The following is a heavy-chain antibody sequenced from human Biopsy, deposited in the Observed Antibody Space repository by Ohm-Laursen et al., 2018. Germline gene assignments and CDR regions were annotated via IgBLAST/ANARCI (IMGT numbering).Heavy chain of an antibody. CDR1: GVSITAYY. J-gene: IGHJ6*02. CDR3: ARMDCSGGSCHYYSYGMDV. CDR2: IHHSGST. V-gene: IGHV4-4*09. D-gene: IGHD2-15*01. Sequence: GTLSLTCTVSGVSITAYYLSWIRQPPGKGLECIGNIHHSGSTNYNPSLKSRLTISVDTSKSQFSLKLSSVTAADTAVYYCARMDCSGGSCHYYSYGMDVWGQGTTVTVSS.